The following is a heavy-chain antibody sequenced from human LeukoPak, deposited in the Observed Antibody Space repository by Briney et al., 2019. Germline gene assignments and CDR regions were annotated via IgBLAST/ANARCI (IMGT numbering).Heavy chain of an antibody. CDR1: GFTFSNYA. J-gene: IGHJ2*01. V-gene: IGHV3-23*01. D-gene: IGHD3-10*01. Sequence: GGSLRLSCAASGFTFSNYAMSWVRRAPGKGLEWFSTVSDKGDATAHADSVKGRFTISRDNAKNMLSLLMNILRAEDTAVYYCARVGPLATRSAGHYHFDLWGRGTLVTVSS. CDR3: ARVGPLATRSAGHYHFDL. CDR2: VSDKGDAT.